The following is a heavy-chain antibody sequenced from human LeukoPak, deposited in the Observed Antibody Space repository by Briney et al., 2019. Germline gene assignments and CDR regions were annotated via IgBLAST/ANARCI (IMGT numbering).Heavy chain of an antibody. V-gene: IGHV3-30*04. CDR2: ISYDGSNK. J-gene: IGHJ5*02. D-gene: IGHD2-15*01. Sequence: GGSLRISCAASGFTFSSYAMHWVRQAPGKGLEWVAVISYDGSNKYYADSVKGRFTISRDNSKNTLYLQMNSLRAEDTAVYYCANGFGYCSGGSCYSTSWGQGTLVTVSS. CDR1: GFTFSSYA. CDR3: ANGFGYCSGGSCYSTS.